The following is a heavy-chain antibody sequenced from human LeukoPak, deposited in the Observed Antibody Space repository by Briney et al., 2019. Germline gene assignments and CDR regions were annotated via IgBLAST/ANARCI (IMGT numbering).Heavy chain of an antibody. CDR3: ARREAVAGIGAFDI. Sequence: SETLSLTCAVSSYSISSGYYWGWIRQPPGKGLEWIGSFYHSGSTYYNPSLKSRVTISVDTSKNQFSLKLSSVTAADTAVDYCARREAVAGIGAFDIWGQGTMVTVSS. J-gene: IGHJ3*02. V-gene: IGHV4-38-2*01. D-gene: IGHD6-19*01. CDR2: FYHSGST. CDR1: SYSISSGYY.